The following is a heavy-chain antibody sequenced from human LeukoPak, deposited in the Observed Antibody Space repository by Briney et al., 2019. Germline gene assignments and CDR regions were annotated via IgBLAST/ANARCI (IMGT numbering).Heavy chain of an antibody. CDR3: VRIPVGATGFGY. CDR1: GYTFTGYY. CDR2: INPSSGGT. Sequence: GASVKVSCKASGYTFTGYYLHWVRQAPGQGLEWMGWINPSSGGTSYAQNFQGRVTMTRDTSISTAYMELSRLRSDDTAVYYCVRIPVGATGFGYWGQGTLVTVSS. V-gene: IGHV1-2*02. J-gene: IGHJ4*02. D-gene: IGHD1-26*01.